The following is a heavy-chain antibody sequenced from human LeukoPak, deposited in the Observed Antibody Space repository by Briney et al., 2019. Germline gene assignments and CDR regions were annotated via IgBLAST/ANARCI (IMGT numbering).Heavy chain of an antibody. CDR3: ARALRSGWYQEDYYYGMDV. CDR1: GYTFTSYG. J-gene: IGHJ6*02. CDR2: ISAYNGNT. V-gene: IGHV1-18*01. Sequence: ASVKVSCKASGYTFTSYGISWVRQAPGQGLEWMGWISAYNGNTNYAQKLQGRVTMTTDTSTSTAYMELRSLRSDDTAVYYCARALRSGWYQEDYYYGMDVWGQGTTVTVSS. D-gene: IGHD6-19*01.